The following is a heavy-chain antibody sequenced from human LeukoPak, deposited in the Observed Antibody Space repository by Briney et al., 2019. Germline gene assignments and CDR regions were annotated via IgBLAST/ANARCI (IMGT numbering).Heavy chain of an antibody. CDR1: GGSISSGGYY. V-gene: IGHV4-30-2*01. CDR3: AVYCSSTSCQWGFDY. J-gene: IGHJ4*02. CDR2: IYHSGST. D-gene: IGHD2-2*01. Sequence: SQTLSLTCTVSGGSISSGGYYWSWIRQPPGKGLEWIGYIYHSGSTYYNPSLKSRVTISVDRSKNQFSLKLSSVTAADTAVYYCAVYCSSTSCQWGFDYWGQGTLVTVSS.